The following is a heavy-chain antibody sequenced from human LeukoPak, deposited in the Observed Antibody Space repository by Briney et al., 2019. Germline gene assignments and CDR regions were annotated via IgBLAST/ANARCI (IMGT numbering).Heavy chain of an antibody. Sequence: ASVTVSCTASGYTFTGYYMHWVRQAPGQGLEWMGWINPNSGGTNYAQKFQGRVTMTRDTSISTAYMELSRLRSDDTAVYYCARLIAAAGTYRDYWGQGTLVTVSS. V-gene: IGHV1-2*02. CDR2: INPNSGGT. CDR3: ARLIAAAGTYRDY. D-gene: IGHD6-13*01. J-gene: IGHJ4*02. CDR1: GYTFTGYY.